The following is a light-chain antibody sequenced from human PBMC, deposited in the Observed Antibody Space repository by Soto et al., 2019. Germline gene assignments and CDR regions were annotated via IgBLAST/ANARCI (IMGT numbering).Light chain of an antibody. Sequence: EIGLTQSPATLSLSPGERATLSCRASQSVSSYLAWYQQKPGQTPRLLIYDASNRATGIPARFSGSGSGTDFTLTISSLEPEDFAVYYCQQRSNCSISFGQGTRLEIK. CDR2: DAS. CDR3: QQRSNCSIS. V-gene: IGKV3-11*01. CDR1: QSVSSY. J-gene: IGKJ5*01.